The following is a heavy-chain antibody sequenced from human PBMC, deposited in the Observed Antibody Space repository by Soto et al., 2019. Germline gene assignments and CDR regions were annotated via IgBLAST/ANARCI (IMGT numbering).Heavy chain of an antibody. V-gene: IGHV3-74*01. D-gene: IGHD2-15*01. Sequence: VQLVESGGGLVQSGGSLRLSCAASGFIFSKYWMHWVRQAPGKGLVWVSRINGDGSSREYADSGKGRFTISRDNAKNTLYLQMNSLRAEDTVVYYCELADCSGGSCYRASCDILGQGTMVTVSS. CDR3: ELADCSGGSCYRASCDI. CDR1: GFIFSKYW. CDR2: INGDGSSR. J-gene: IGHJ3*02.